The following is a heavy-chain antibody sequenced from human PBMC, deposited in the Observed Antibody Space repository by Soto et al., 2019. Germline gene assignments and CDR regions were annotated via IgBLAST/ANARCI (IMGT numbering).Heavy chain of an antibody. Sequence: QLQLQESGPGLVKPSETLSLTCTVSGGSISSSSYYWGWIRQPPGKGLEWIGSIYYSGSTYYNPSLKSRVTISVDTSKNQFSLKRRSVTAADTAVYYCARRPIASSSWSFLYFQHWGQGTLVTVTS. CDR1: GGSISSSSYY. V-gene: IGHV4-39*01. CDR3: ARRPIASSSWSFLYFQH. D-gene: IGHD6-13*01. J-gene: IGHJ1*01. CDR2: IYYSGST.